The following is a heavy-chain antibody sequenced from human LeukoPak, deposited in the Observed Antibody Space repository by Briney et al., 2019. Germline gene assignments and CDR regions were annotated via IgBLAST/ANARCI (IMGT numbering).Heavy chain of an antibody. CDR1: GFTFSKFA. V-gene: IGHV3-23*01. D-gene: IGHD6-6*01. Sequence: PGGSLRLSCAASGFTFSKFAMSWVRQAPGKGLEWNSTISANVDTTHYADSVRGRFTISRDSSKNTLCLQLNSLRAEDTAVYHCAQDLSNVFVPRTDSWGEGTLVTVSS. J-gene: IGHJ4*02. CDR2: ISANVDTT. CDR3: AQDLSNVFVPRTDS.